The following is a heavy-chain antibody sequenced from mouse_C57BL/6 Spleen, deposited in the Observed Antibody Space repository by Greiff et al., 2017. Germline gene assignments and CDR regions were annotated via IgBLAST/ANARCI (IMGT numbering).Heavy chain of an antibody. CDR3: ARGGYYYGSSYDY. D-gene: IGHD1-1*01. CDR2: ISSGSSTI. CDR1: GFTFSDYG. J-gene: IGHJ2*01. Sequence: EVKVVESGGGLVKPGGSLKLSCAASGFTFSDYGMHWVRQAPEKGLEWVAYISSGSSTIYYADTVTGRFTSSRDNAKTTLFLQMTSLRSEDTAMYYCARGGYYYGSSYDYWGQGTTLTVSS. V-gene: IGHV5-17*01.